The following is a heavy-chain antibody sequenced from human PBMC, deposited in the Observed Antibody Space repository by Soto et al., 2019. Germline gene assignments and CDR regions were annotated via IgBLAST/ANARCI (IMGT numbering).Heavy chain of an antibody. CDR3: ARYDYTTNWFDP. D-gene: IGHD4-4*01. CDR2: ISSSGSTI. V-gene: IGHV3-11*01. J-gene: IGHJ5*02. Sequence: PGGTLRLSCAASVFTFSDYYMSWIRQAPGKGLEWVSYISSSGSTIYYADSVKGRFTISRDNAKNSLYLQMNSLRAEDTAVYYCARYDYTTNWFDPWGQGTLVTVSS. CDR1: VFTFSDYY.